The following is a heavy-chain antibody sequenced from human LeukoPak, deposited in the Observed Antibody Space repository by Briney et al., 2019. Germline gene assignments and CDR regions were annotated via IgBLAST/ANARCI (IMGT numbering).Heavy chain of an antibody. Sequence: SETLSLTCTVSGGSLSSYYWSWIRQPPGKGLEWIGYIYYSGSTNYNPSLKSRVTMSVDTSKNQFSLKLSSVTAADTAVHHCARQGSDCSGGSCYYYYFDYWGQGTLVTVSS. V-gene: IGHV4-59*08. J-gene: IGHJ4*02. CDR3: ARQGSDCSGGSCYYYYFDY. D-gene: IGHD2-15*01. CDR1: GGSLSSYY. CDR2: IYYSGST.